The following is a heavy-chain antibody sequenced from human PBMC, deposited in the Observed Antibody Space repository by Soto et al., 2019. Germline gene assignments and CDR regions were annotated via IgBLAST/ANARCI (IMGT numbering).Heavy chain of an antibody. CDR2: VFPIIGVA. Sequence: ASVKVCCKASGFSFSRFRTPIAWVRQAPGQGLEWMGRVFPIIGVADYSQKFQGRVTLTRNTSINTAYIELSSLTSDDTAVYYCATSGGGWYLYWGQGTLVTVSS. D-gene: IGHD6-19*01. J-gene: IGHJ4*02. CDR1: GFSFSRFRTP. V-gene: IGHV1-8*01. CDR3: ATSGGGWYLY.